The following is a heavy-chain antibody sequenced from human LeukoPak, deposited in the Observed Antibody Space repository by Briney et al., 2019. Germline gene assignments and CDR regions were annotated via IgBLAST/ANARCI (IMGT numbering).Heavy chain of an antibody. CDR1: GFTFSSYS. D-gene: IGHD2-2*01. Sequence: GGSLRLSCAASGFTFSSYSMNWVRQAPGKGLEWVSYISSSSSTIYYADSVKGRFTISRDNAKNSLYLQMNSLRAEDTAVYYCARDFLECSSTSCYRWPYFDYWGQGTLVTVSS. CDR2: ISSSSSTI. CDR3: ARDFLECSSTSCYRWPYFDY. J-gene: IGHJ4*02. V-gene: IGHV3-48*01.